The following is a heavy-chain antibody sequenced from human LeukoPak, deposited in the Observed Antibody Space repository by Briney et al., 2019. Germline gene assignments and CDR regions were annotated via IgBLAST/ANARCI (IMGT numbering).Heavy chain of an antibody. CDR3: ARGPGGVYSSSWYDQNYYFDY. D-gene: IGHD6-13*01. J-gene: IGHJ4*02. Sequence: GASVKVSCKASGGTFSSYAISWVRQAPGQGLEWMGGIIPIFGTANYAQKFQGRVTITADESTSTAYMELSSLRSEDTAAYYCARGPGGVYSSSWYDQNYYFDYWGQGTLVTVSS. CDR1: GGTFSSYA. CDR2: IIPIFGTA. V-gene: IGHV1-69*13.